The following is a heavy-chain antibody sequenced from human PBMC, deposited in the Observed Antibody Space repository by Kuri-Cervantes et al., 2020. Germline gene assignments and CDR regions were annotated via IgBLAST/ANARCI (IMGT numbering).Heavy chain of an antibody. CDR2: IKTKTDGGTT. V-gene: IGHV3-15*05. J-gene: IGHJ4*02. D-gene: IGHD1-26*01. Sequence: GGSLRLSCAVYGGSFSGYYWSWVRQAPGKGLEWVGRIKTKTDGGTTDYAAPVKGRFTISRDDSKNTLYLQMNSLRADDTAVYYCARGGGGYHDYWGQGTLVTVSS. CDR1: GGSFSGYY. CDR3: ARGGGGYHDY.